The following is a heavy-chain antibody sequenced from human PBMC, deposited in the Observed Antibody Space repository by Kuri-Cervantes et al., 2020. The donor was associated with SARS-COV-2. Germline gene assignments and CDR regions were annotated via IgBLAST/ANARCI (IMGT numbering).Heavy chain of an antibody. Sequence: GESLKISCTASRFTFNTYAMSWVRQAPGKGLEWVSAISGSGGSTYYADSVKGRFTISRDNSKNTLYLQMNSLRAEDTAVYYCASRGNSRNWYFDLWGRGTLVTVSS. CDR1: RFTFNTYA. D-gene: IGHD2/OR15-2a*01. CDR2: ISGSGGST. V-gene: IGHV3-23*01. CDR3: ASRGNSRNWYFDL. J-gene: IGHJ2*01.